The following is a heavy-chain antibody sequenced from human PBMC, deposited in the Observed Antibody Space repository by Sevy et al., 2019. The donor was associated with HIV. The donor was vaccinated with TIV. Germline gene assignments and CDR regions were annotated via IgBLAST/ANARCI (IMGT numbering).Heavy chain of an antibody. CDR2: IYPGDSDT. J-gene: IGHJ5*02. CDR3: ARHVTMVRGVIEWFDP. D-gene: IGHD3-10*01. V-gene: IGHV5-51*01. Sequence: GESLKISCKGSGYSFTSYWIGWVRQMPGKGLEWMGIIYPGDSDTRYSPSFQGQVTISADKSIGTAYLQWSSLKASDTAMYYCARHVTMVRGVIEWFDPWGQGTLVTVSS. CDR1: GYSFTSYW.